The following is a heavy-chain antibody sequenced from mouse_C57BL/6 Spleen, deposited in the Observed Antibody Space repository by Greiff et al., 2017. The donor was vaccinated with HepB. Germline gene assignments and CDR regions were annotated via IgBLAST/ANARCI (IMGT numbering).Heavy chain of an antibody. Sequence: QVQLQQPGADLVKPGASVKLSCTASGYTFTSYWMHWVNQRPGQGLEWIGSIHPSDSDTNYNQTFKGKATLTVDKSASTAYMQLSSLTSEDSAVYYCEIQAWFAYWGQGTLVTVSA. CDR2: IHPSDSDT. V-gene: IGHV1-74*01. CDR3: EIQAWFAY. CDR1: GYTFTSYW. J-gene: IGHJ3*01.